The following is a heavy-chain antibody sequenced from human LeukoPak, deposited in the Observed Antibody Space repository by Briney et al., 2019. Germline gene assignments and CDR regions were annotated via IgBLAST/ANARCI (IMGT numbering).Heavy chain of an antibody. CDR2: ISSSSSYI. CDR1: GFTFSSYS. Sequence: PGGSLRLSCAASGFTFSSYSMNWVRQAPGKGLEWVSSISSSSSYIYYADSVKGRFTISRDNAKSSLYLQMNSLRAEDTAVYYCAHKGDSHWFDPWGQGTLVTVSS. V-gene: IGHV3-21*01. CDR3: AHKGDSHWFDP. J-gene: IGHJ5*02. D-gene: IGHD2-21*02.